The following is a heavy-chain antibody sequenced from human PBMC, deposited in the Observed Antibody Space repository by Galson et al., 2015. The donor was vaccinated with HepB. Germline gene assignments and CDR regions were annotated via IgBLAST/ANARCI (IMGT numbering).Heavy chain of an antibody. D-gene: IGHD3-3*01. CDR2: ISSSSSTI. V-gene: IGHV3-48*01. CDR1: GFTFSSYS. Sequence: SLRLSCAASGFTFSSYSMNWVRQAPGKGLEWVSYISSSSSTIYYADSVKGRFTISRDNAKNSLYLQMNSLRAEDTAVYYCVRFLEYELRRNFRGLGTVYWGQGTLVTVSS. CDR3: VRFLEYELRRNFRGLGTVY. J-gene: IGHJ4*02.